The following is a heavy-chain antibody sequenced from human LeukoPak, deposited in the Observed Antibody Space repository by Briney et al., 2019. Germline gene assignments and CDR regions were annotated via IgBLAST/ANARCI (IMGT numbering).Heavy chain of an antibody. Sequence: SETLSLTCAVYGGSFSGDYWSWIRQPPGQGLDWIGYIYYSGSTNYNPSLKSRVTISVNSSKNQFSLKLSSVTAADTAVYYCARTDSGSAIDYWGQGTLVTVSS. J-gene: IGHJ4*02. D-gene: IGHD1-26*01. CDR3: ARTDSGSAIDY. CDR2: IYYSGST. V-gene: IGHV4-59*01. CDR1: GGSFSGDY.